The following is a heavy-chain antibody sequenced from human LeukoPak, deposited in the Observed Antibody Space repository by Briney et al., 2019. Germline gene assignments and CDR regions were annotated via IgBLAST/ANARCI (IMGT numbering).Heavy chain of an antibody. CDR1: ESTFSRYW. Sequence: GGSLRLSCVASESTFSRYWMSWVRQAPGKGLEWVANIKQDGSEKYYVDSLKGRSTISRDNAKNSLYLEMNSLRAEDTAVYYCARGVGLRWNALDIWGQGTMVTVSS. CDR3: ARGVGLRWNALDI. D-gene: IGHD5-24*01. CDR2: IKQDGSEK. V-gene: IGHV3-7*01. J-gene: IGHJ3*02.